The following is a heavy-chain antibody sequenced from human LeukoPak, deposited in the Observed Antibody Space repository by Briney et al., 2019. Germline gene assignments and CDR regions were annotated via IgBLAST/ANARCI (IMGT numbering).Heavy chain of an antibody. J-gene: IGHJ4*02. CDR3: AKEVLRYYYDSSGYYSGY. V-gene: IGHV3-23*01. D-gene: IGHD3-22*01. CDR1: GFTLSSYA. CDR2: ISGSGGST. Sequence: GGSLRLSCAASGFTLSSYAMSWVRQAPGKGLEWVSAISGSGGSTYYADSVKGRFTISRDNSKNTLYLQMNSLRAEDTAVYYCAKEVLRYYYDSSGYYSGYWGQGTLVTVSS.